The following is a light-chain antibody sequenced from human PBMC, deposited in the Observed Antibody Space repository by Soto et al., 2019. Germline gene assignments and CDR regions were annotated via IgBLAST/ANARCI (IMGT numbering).Light chain of an antibody. J-gene: IGKJ5*01. CDR1: QGISSY. Sequence: VIWMTQSPSLLSASTGDRVTISCLMSQGISSYLAWYQQKPGKAPKLLIYAAFSLQSGVPSRFSGSGSGTDFTLTISSLQPEDFATYYCQQSYTTPITFGQGTRLEIK. CDR2: AAF. V-gene: IGKV1D-8*03. CDR3: QQSYTTPIT.